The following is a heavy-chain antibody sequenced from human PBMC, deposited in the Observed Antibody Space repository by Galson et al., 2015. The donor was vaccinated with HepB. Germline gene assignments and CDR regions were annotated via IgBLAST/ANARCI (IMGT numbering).Heavy chain of an antibody. CDR3: ARELDLPAATDFNY. CDR1: GFTFSSYS. J-gene: IGHJ4*02. CDR2: ISSSRSNI. D-gene: IGHD2-2*01. Sequence: SLRLSCAASGFTFSSYSMNWVRQAPGKGLEYVSSISSSRSNIYYADSVKGRFTTSRDNAKNSLYLQMNSLRAEDTAVYYCARELDLPAATDFNYWDQGTLVTVSS. V-gene: IGHV3-21*01.